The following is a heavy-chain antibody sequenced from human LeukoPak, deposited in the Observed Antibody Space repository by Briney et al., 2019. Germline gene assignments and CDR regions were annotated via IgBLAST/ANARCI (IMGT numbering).Heavy chain of an antibody. J-gene: IGHJ4*02. Sequence: GGSLRLSCAASGFTFSSYSMNWVRQTPGKGLEWVSSISSSSSYIYYADSVKGRFTISRDNAKNSLYLQMNSLRAEDTAVYYCARDPYSGLFDYWGQGTLVTVSS. V-gene: IGHV3-21*01. CDR3: ARDPYSGLFDY. CDR1: GFTFSSYS. D-gene: IGHD4-11*01. CDR2: ISSSSSYI.